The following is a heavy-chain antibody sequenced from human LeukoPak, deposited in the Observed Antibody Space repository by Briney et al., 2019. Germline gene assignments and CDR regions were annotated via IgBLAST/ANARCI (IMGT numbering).Heavy chain of an antibody. CDR2: VYYSGST. Sequence: SETLSLTCTVSGGSISSYYWSWIRHPRGKGLEWIGYVYYSGSTNYNPSLTSRVTISVDTSKNQFAPKLTSVTAADTAVYYCARDEYGDSRNGYDYWGLGTLVTVSS. J-gene: IGHJ4*02. D-gene: IGHD4-17*01. V-gene: IGHV4-59*01. CDR3: ARDEYGDSRNGYDY. CDR1: GGSISSYY.